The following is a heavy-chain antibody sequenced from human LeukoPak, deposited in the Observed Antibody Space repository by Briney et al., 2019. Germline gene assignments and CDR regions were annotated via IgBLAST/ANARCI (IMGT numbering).Heavy chain of an antibody. V-gene: IGHV5-51*01. J-gene: IGHJ4*02. CDR1: GYSFANYW. CDR3: ARLVRRCTGGTCYPSYFDY. CDR2: IYPGDSDT. Sequence: GESLKIYCEGSGYSFANYWIGWVRQMPGKGLEWMGIIYPGDSDTRYSPSFQGQVTISADKSISTAYLQWSSLEASDTAMYYCARLVRRCTGGTCYPSYFDYWSQGTLVTVSS. D-gene: IGHD2-15*01.